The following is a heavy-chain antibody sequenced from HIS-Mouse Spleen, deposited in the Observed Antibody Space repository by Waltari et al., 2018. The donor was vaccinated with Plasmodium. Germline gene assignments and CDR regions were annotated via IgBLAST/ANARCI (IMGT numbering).Heavy chain of an antibody. D-gene: IGHD7-27*01. CDR3: ARDPKQLGSAFDI. CDR2: INPNSGGT. V-gene: IGHV1-2*02. Sequence: QVQLVQSGAEVKKPGASVKVSCKASGYTFTGYFLHWVRQAPGQGLEWMGWINPNSGGTNYAQRFQGRVTMTRDTSISTAYMELSRLRSDDTAVYYCARDPKQLGSAFDIWGQGTMVTVSS. CDR1: GYTFTGYF. J-gene: IGHJ3*02.